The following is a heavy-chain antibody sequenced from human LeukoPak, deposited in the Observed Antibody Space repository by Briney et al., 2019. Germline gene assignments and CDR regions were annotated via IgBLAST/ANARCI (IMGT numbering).Heavy chain of an antibody. CDR3: AKIRGDPHFGY. Sequence: GGSLRLSCAASGFTFSSYAMSWVRQAPGKGLEWVSAISGSGGSTYYADSVKGRFTISRDNSKNTLYLQMNSLRAEDTAVYYSAKIRGDPHFGYWGQGTLVTVSS. CDR2: ISGSGGST. V-gene: IGHV3-23*01. J-gene: IGHJ4*02. D-gene: IGHD2-21*01. CDR1: GFTFSSYA.